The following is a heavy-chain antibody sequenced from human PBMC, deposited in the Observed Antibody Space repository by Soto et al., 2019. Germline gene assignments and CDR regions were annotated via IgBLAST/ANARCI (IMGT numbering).Heavy chain of an antibody. Sequence: PSETLSLTCTVSGGSISSGGYYWSWIRQHPGKSLEWIGYIYYSGSTYYNASLKSRVTISVDTSKNQFSLKLSSVTAADTAVYYCARYRVGAAFDIWGQGTMVTVAS. CDR3: ARYRVGAAFDI. V-gene: IGHV4-31*03. CDR2: IYYSGST. CDR1: GGSISSGGYY. D-gene: IGHD2-15*01. J-gene: IGHJ3*02.